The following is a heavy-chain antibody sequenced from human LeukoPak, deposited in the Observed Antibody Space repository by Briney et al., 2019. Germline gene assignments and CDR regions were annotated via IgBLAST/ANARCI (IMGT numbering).Heavy chain of an antibody. CDR3: ARDLGVVVVAAANDY. CDR2: IKQDRSEK. D-gene: IGHD2-15*01. CDR1: GFTFSSYW. V-gene: IGHV3-7*01. J-gene: IGHJ4*02. Sequence: PGGSLRLSCAASGFTFSSYWMSWVRQAPGKGLEWVANIKQDRSEKYYVDSVKGLFTISRDNAKNSLYLQMNSLRAEDTAVYYCARDLGVVVVAAANDYWGQGTLVTVSS.